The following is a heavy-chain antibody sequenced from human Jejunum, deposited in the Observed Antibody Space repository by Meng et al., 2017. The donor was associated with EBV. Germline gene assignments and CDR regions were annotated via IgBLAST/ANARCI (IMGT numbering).Heavy chain of an antibody. Sequence: EMPLVDSGGVLLHHGGPLRLSCAASGFIVSNSYFGWVRQAPGKGLEWVSVIYSDSTTHYADSVKGRFTMSRDNSKSTLFLQMDSLRAEDTAIYYCAKRETSGWYDLWGQGTLVTVSS. D-gene: IGHD6-19*01. CDR2: IYSDSTT. V-gene: IGHV3-53*01. J-gene: IGHJ5*01. CDR3: AKRETSGWYDL. CDR1: GFIVSNSY.